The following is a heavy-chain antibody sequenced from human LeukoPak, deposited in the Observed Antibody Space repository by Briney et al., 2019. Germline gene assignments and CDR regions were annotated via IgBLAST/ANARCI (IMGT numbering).Heavy chain of an antibody. J-gene: IGHJ4*02. CDR3: ARDWFGNYAGFDY. CDR1: GYTFTSYF. D-gene: IGHD1-7*01. CDR2: INPAGGSP. V-gene: IGHV1-46*01. Sequence: GASVKVSCKASGYTFTSYFIHWVRQAPGQGLEWVGIINPAGGSPSCAQRFQGRVTMTRDTSTSTVYMDLSSLRSEDSAVYYCARDWFGNYAGFDYWGQGTLVTVSS.